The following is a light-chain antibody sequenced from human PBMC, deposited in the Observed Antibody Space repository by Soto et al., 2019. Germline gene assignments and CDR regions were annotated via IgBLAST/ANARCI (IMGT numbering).Light chain of an antibody. J-gene: IGKJ5*01. Sequence: IVMTQSPATLSVSPGGGATLSCRASQIVSSNLAWYQQKPGQAPRLLVYGTSSRATGIPDRFSGSGSETDFTLTISGLEPDDFAVYYCQQYEESPITFGQGTRLEIK. CDR1: QIVSSN. V-gene: IGKV3-20*01. CDR3: QQYEESPIT. CDR2: GTS.